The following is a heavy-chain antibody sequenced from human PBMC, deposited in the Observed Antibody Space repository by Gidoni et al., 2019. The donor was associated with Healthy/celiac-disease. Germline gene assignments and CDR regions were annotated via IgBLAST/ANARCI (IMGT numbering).Heavy chain of an antibody. CDR3: ARGHGDYLGY. V-gene: IGHV4-34*01. Sequence: QVQLQQWGAGLLKPSATLSLTCALYGGSFSGYYWSWIRQPPGKGLEWIGEINHSGSTNYNPSLKSRVTLAVDTSKNQFSLKLSSVTAADTAVYYCARGHGDYLGYWGQGTLVTVSS. J-gene: IGHJ4*02. CDR2: INHSGST. CDR1: GGSFSGYY. D-gene: IGHD4-17*01.